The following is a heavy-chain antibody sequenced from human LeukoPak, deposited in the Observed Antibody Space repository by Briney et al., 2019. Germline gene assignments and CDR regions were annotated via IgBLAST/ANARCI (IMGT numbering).Heavy chain of an antibody. CDR2: IYHSGNT. V-gene: IGHV4-38-2*01. D-gene: IGHD3-3*01. CDR1: SYSISSGYY. J-gene: IGHJ4*02. CDR3: ALGAGNYDFWSGYSQYYFDY. Sequence: SETLSLTCAVSSYSISSGYYWGWIRQPPGKGLEWIGSIYHSGNTYYNPSLKSRVTISVDTSKNKFSLKLSSVIAADTAVYYYALGAGNYDFWSGYSQYYFDYWGQGTLVTVSS.